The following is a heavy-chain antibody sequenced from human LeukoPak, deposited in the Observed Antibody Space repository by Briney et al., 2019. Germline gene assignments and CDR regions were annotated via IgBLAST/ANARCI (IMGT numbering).Heavy chain of an antibody. V-gene: IGHV1-8*01. CDR2: MNPNSGNT. D-gene: IGHD3-3*01. Sequence: GASVKVSCKASGYTFTSYDINWVRQATGQGLEWMGWMNPNSGNTGYAQKFQGRVTMTRNTSISTAYMELSSLRSEDTAVYYCARGAPTYYDFWSGYLPNYYYYYGMDVWGQGTTVTVSS. CDR3: ARGAPTYYDFWSGYLPNYYYYYGMDV. CDR1: GYTFTSYD. J-gene: IGHJ6*02.